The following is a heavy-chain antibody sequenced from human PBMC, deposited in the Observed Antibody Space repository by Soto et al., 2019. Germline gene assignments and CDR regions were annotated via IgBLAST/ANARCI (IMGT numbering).Heavy chain of an antibody. J-gene: IGHJ4*02. CDR2: ISAYNGNT. Sequence: SVKVSCKASGYTFTSYGISWVRQAPGQGLEWMGRISAYNGNTNYAQKLQGRVTMTTDTSTSTAYMELRSLRSDDTAVYYCARDLGGIVVVVAATRAFDYWGQGTLVTVS. D-gene: IGHD2-15*01. V-gene: IGHV1-18*01. CDR1: GYTFTSYG. CDR3: ARDLGGIVVVVAATRAFDY.